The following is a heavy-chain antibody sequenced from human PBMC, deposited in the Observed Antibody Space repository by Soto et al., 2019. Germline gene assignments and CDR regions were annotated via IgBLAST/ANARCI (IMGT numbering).Heavy chain of an antibody. D-gene: IGHD6-25*01. CDR3: TTLGRSGHFSIGMDV. J-gene: IGHJ6*02. CDR1: GGSISTDNYY. V-gene: IGHV4-30-4*01. CDR2: IYFSGTT. Sequence: QVQLQESGPGLVKPSQTLSLTCTVSGGSISTDNYYWTWIRQPPGKGLEWIGYIYFSGTTYYNPSLKSRITISVDTSKNQFSLKLSSVTSADTAVYYCTTLGRSGHFSIGMDVWGQGTTVTVSS.